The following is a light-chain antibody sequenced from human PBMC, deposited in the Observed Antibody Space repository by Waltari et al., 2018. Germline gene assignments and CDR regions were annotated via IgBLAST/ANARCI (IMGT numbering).Light chain of an antibody. CDR3: QSADSSGTYGV. V-gene: IGLV3-25*03. CDR1: ALPKQY. Sequence: SYELTQPPSVSVSPGQTARVTCPGNALPKQYAYWYQQKPGQAPVSVIYKDSERPSGFPERFSGSSSGTTLTLTISGVQAEDEADYYCQSADSSGTYGVFGGGTKLTVL. CDR2: KDS. J-gene: IGLJ2*01.